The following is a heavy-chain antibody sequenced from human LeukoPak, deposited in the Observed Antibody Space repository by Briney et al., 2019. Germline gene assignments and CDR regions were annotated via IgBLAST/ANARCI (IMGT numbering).Heavy chain of an antibody. CDR2: IYYSGST. J-gene: IGHJ5*02. CDR1: GGSISSYY. Sequence: PSETLSLTCTVSGGSISSYYWSWIRQPPGKGLEWIGYIYYSGSTNYNPSLKSRVTISVDTSKNQFSLKLSSVTAADTAVYYYAKVTTKVNRNWFDPWGQGTLVTVSS. D-gene: IGHD4-17*01. CDR3: AKVTTKVNRNWFDP. V-gene: IGHV4-59*01.